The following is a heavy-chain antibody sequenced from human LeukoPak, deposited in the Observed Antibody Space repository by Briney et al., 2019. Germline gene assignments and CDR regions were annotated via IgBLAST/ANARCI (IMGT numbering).Heavy chain of an antibody. CDR1: GFTFSHYA. J-gene: IGHJ6*02. Sequence: GGSLRLSCAASGFTFSHYAMSWVRQAPGKGLEWVSVIYSGGSTYYADSVKGRFTISRDNSKNTLYLQMNSLRAEDTAVYYCARRYYDFWSGPYGMDVWGQGTTVTVSS. D-gene: IGHD3-3*01. CDR3: ARRYYDFWSGPYGMDV. V-gene: IGHV3-53*01. CDR2: IYSGGST.